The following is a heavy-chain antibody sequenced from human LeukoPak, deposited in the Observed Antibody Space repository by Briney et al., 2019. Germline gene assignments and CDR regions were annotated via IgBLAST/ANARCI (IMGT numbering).Heavy chain of an antibody. CDR2: INHSGST. Sequence: SETLSLTCAVYGGSFSGYYWSWIRQPPGKGLEWIGEINHSGSTNYNPSLKSRVTISVDTSKNQFSLKLSSVTAADTAVYYCASSPLHRRYDILTGYKTEINDYWGQGTLVTVSS. CDR1: GGSFSGYY. J-gene: IGHJ4*02. CDR3: ASSPLHRRYDILTGYKTEINDY. D-gene: IGHD3-9*01. V-gene: IGHV4-34*01.